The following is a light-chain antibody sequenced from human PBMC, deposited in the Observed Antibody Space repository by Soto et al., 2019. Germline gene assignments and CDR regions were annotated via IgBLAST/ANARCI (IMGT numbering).Light chain of an antibody. Sequence: DIQMTQSPSSLSASVGDRVTITCRASQSISSYLNWYQQKPGKAPKLLIYAASSLQSGVPSRFSGCGSGTDFNLTISSLQPEDCATYYCQQSYSTPRTFGQGTKVEIK. CDR2: AAS. CDR1: QSISSY. J-gene: IGKJ1*01. V-gene: IGKV1-39*01. CDR3: QQSYSTPRT.